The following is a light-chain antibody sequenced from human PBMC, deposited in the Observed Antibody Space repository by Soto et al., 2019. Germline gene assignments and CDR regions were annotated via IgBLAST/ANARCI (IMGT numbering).Light chain of an antibody. V-gene: IGLV2-8*01. Sequence: QSALTQPPSASGSPGQSVTISCTGTSSDIGGYNSVSWYQQHPGKAPKVMIYEVNKRPLGVPERFSGSKSGNTASLTVSGLQAGDEAVYFCSSSAGTNSFVLFGGGTKLTVL. CDR1: SSDIGGYNS. CDR3: SSSAGTNSFVL. CDR2: EVN. J-gene: IGLJ3*02.